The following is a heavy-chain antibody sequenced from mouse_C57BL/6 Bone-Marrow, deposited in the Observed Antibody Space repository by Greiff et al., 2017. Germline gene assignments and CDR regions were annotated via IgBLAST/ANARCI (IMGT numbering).Heavy chain of an antibody. CDR1: GYAFSSSW. CDR2: IYPGDGDT. V-gene: IGHV1-82*01. Sequence: QVQLKESGPELVKPGASVKISCKASGYAFSSSWMNWVKQRPGKGLEWIGRIYPGDGDTNYNGKFKGKATLTADKSPSTAYMQLSSLTSEDSAVYFCASLIYYDYDVYWGQGTTLTVSS. D-gene: IGHD2-4*01. CDR3: ASLIYYDYDVY. J-gene: IGHJ2*01.